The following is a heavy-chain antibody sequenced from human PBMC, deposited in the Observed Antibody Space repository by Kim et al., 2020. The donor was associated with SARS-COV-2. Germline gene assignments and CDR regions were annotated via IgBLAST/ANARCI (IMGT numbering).Heavy chain of an antibody. D-gene: IGHD6-13*01. Sequence: GGSLRLSCAASGFTFSSYGMHWVRQAPGKGLEWVAVISYDGSNKYYADSVKGRFTISRDNSKNTLYLQMNSLRAEDTAVYYCAKGSLPYSSSPEYFQHWGQGTLVTVSS. CDR3: AKGSLPYSSSPEYFQH. V-gene: IGHV3-30*18. J-gene: IGHJ1*01. CDR1: GFTFSSYG. CDR2: ISYDGSNK.